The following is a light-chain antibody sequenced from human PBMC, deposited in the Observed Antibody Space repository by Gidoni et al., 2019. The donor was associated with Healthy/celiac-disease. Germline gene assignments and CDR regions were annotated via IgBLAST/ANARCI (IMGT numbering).Light chain of an antibody. Sequence: DSQMTQSPSTLSASVGDRVTITCRASQGISSWLAWYQQKPGKAPKLLIYKASSLESGVPSRFSGSGSGTEFTLTISSLQPDDFAPYYCQQYNSYAYTFGQGTKLEIK. CDR3: QQYNSYAYT. CDR1: QGISSW. V-gene: IGKV1-5*03. CDR2: KAS. J-gene: IGKJ2*01.